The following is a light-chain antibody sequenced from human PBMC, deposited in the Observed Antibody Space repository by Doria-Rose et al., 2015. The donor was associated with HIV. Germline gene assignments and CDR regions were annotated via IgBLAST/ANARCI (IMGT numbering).Light chain of an antibody. V-gene: IGKV3-15*01. CDR3: QQYNSWWT. CDR2: GAS. Sequence: EIVMTQSPATLSVSPGETATLSCRASQRISNNVAWYQQNPGQSPRLLLYGASTRATGIPARFRGSGSGTEFTLTISSLQSEDFGVYYCQQYNSWWTFGHGTRVEIK. J-gene: IGKJ1*01. CDR1: QRISNN.